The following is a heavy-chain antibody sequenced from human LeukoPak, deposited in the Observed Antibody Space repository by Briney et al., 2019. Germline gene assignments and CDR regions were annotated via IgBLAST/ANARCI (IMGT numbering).Heavy chain of an antibody. D-gene: IGHD3-10*01. CDR2: IRYDGSNK. J-gene: IGHJ3*02. CDR3: ARDGRHYYGSGNYYSKDAFDI. Sequence: GGSLRLSCAASGFTFRSYGMHWVRQAPGKGLEWVAFIRYDGSNKYYADSVKGRFTISRDNAKNSLFLQMNSLGPEDTAVYYCARDGRHYYGSGNYYSKDAFDIWGQGTMVTVSS. V-gene: IGHV3-30*02. CDR1: GFTFRSYG.